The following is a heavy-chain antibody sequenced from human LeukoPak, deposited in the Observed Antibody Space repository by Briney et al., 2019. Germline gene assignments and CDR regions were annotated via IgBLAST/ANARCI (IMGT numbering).Heavy chain of an antibody. V-gene: IGHV3-23*01. CDR3: VKESPYDGPRKYYFDY. CDR2: ISGRADRT. D-gene: IGHD3-10*01. CDR1: GFTFSSYA. J-gene: IGHJ4*02. Sequence: PGGSLRLPCAASGFTFSSYAMSWVRQAPGKGLKWVSAISGRADRTYYADSVKGRFTISRDNFKNTLYLQMNSLRADDTAVYYCVKESPYDGPRKYYFDYWGQGALVTVSS.